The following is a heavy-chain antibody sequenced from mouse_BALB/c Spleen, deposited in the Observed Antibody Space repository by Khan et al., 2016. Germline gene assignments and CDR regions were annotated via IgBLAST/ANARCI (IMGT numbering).Heavy chain of an antibody. V-gene: IGHV2-9*02. J-gene: IGHJ3*01. Sequence: QVQLKESGPGLVAPSQSLSITCTVSGFSLTNSGVHWIRQPPGKGLEWLGVIWPGGSIDYNSALMSRLSITKDNSKNQVFLKMIRLETDDTAVYCGARDDQDYDAWFASWGQGTLVIVSA. CDR2: IWPGGSI. D-gene: IGHD2-4*01. CDR1: GFSLTNSG. CDR3: ARDDQDYDAWFAS.